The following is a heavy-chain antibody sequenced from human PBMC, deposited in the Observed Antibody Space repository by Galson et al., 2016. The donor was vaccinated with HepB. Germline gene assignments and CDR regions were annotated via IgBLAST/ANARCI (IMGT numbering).Heavy chain of an antibody. CDR2: INYSGAT. J-gene: IGHJ5*02. Sequence: TLSLTCSVSGGSIISGGHYWTWIRQRPGKGLEWIGNINYSGATYYNPSLKSRVTISVDTSKNHFSLRLSSVTAADTAVYYCARQIPARSNWFDPWGQGTLVTVSS. D-gene: IGHD6-6*01. V-gene: IGHV4-31*03. CDR3: ARQIPARSNWFDP. CDR1: GGSIISGGHY.